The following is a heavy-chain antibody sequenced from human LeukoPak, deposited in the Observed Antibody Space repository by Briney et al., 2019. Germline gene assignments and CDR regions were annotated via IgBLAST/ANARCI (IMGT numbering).Heavy chain of an antibody. D-gene: IGHD2-21*02. CDR3: ARASCGRDCYTYDY. V-gene: IGHV4-61*02. J-gene: IGHJ4*02. CDR2: IYTSGST. Sequence: KPSETLSLTCTVSRGSISSDNYYWSWIRRPAGKGLEWIGRIYTSGSTNYNPSLKSRVTISVDTSKNQFSLKLSSVTAADTAVYYCARASCGRDCYTYDYWGQGTLVTVSS. CDR1: RGSISSDNYY.